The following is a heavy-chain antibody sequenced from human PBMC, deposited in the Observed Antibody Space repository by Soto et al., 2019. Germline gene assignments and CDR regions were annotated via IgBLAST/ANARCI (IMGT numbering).Heavy chain of an antibody. V-gene: IGHV3-30-3*01. D-gene: IGHD3-3*01. CDR2: ISYDGSNK. J-gene: IGHJ4*02. CDR3: AREDDFWSGFAGTHFDY. Sequence: QVQLVESGGGVVQPGRSLRLSCAASGFTFSSYAMHWVRQAPGKGLEWVAVISYDGSNKYYADSVKGRFTISRDNSKNTLYLQRNSLRAEDTAVYYCAREDDFWSGFAGTHFDYWGQGTLVTVSS. CDR1: GFTFSSYA.